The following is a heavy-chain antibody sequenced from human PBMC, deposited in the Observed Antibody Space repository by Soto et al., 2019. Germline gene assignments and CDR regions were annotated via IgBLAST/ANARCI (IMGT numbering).Heavy chain of an antibody. J-gene: IGHJ1*01. CDR1: GFTFSSYA. D-gene: IGHD3-22*01. Sequence: GGSLRLSCEASGFTFSSYAMSWVRQAPGKGLEWVSAISASGGSTYYADSVKGRFTISRDNSKNTLYLEMISLRAEDSAVFFCAKGSDYFDSSGHNIEYFHHWGQGTLVTVSS. V-gene: IGHV3-23*01. CDR2: ISASGGST. CDR3: AKGSDYFDSSGHNIEYFHH.